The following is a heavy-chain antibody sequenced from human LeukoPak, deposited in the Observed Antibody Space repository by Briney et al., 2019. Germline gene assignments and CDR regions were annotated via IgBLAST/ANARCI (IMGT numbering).Heavy chain of an antibody. CDR2: ISATGGNT. D-gene: IGHD3-10*01. CDR1: GLTFRNYA. CDR3: ARDLEGSGSFGYYCMDV. V-gene: IGHV3-23*01. J-gene: IGHJ6*03. Sequence: GGSLRLSCGASGLTFRNYAITWVRQAPGKGLEWVSSISATGGNTYYADSVKGRFTISRDNSKNTLYLQMSSLRAEDTAVYYCARDLEGSGSFGYYCMDVWGKGTTVTVSS.